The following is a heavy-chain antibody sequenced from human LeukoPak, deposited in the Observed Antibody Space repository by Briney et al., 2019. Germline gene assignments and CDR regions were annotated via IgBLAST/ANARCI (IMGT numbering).Heavy chain of an antibody. D-gene: IGHD5-24*01. Sequence: GGSLRLSCAASGFIFSSHGMNWVRQAPGKGLEWVSSISSSSSYIYYADSVKGRFTISRDNAKNSLYLQMNSLRAEDTAVYYCARWRDGYNLFWGQGTLVTVSS. V-gene: IGHV3-21*01. CDR3: ARWRDGYNLF. J-gene: IGHJ4*02. CDR1: GFIFSSHG. CDR2: ISSSSSYI.